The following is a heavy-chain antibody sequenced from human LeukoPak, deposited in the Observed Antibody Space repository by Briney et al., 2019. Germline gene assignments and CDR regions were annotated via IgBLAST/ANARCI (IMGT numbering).Heavy chain of an antibody. D-gene: IGHD3-9*01. V-gene: IGHV1-2*02. CDR3: ARAWFPDYYMDV. CDR1: GYTFTTNY. J-gene: IGHJ6*03. Sequence: ASVKVSCTASGYTFTTNYMHWVRQAPGQGLEWMGWINPNSGGTNHAQKFQGRVTMTRDTSISTAYMELSRLRSDDTAVYYCARAWFPDYYMDVWGKGTTVTVSS. CDR2: INPNSGGT.